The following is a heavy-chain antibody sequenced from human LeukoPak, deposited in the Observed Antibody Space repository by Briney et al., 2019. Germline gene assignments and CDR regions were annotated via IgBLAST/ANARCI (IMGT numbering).Heavy chain of an antibody. V-gene: IGHV3-7*01. CDR1: GFTFSSYW. CDR3: ARVGRDSKYGYFDF. Sequence: PGGSLRLSCAASGFTFSSYWMSWARQAPGKGLEWVANIKQDEGEKYYMDSVKGRFTISRDNAKNSLSLQMSSLRADDTALYYCARVGRDSKYGYFDFWGQGTLVTVPS. D-gene: IGHD3/OR15-3a*01. CDR2: IKQDEGEK. J-gene: IGHJ4*02.